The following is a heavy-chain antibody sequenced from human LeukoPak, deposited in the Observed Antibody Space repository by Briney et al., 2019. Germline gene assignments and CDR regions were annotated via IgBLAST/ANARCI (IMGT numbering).Heavy chain of an antibody. Sequence: PGGSLRLSCAASGFTFSNAWMSWVRQAPGKGLEWVGRFKSKTDGGTTDYAAPVKGRFTISRDDSKNTLYLQMNSLKTEDTAVYYCARMGILTGYKYFFDYWGQGTLVTVSS. D-gene: IGHD3-9*01. CDR2: FKSKTDGGTT. V-gene: IGHV3-15*01. CDR1: GFTFSNAW. CDR3: ARMGILTGYKYFFDY. J-gene: IGHJ4*02.